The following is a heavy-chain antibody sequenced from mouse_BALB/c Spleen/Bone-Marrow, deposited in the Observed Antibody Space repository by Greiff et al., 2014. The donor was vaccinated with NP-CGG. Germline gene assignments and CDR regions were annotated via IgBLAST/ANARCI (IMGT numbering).Heavy chain of an antibody. Sequence: EVKLVESGGDLVKPGGSLKLSCVASGFTFSSYGMSWVRQTPDKRLEWVATISSGGSSTYYPASVKGRFTISRDNAKSTLYLQMSSLISEDTAMYYCTRRPLQANSYFDCWGQGTTLTVSS. D-gene: IGHD3-2*02. CDR3: TRRPLQANSYFDC. CDR2: ISSGGSST. J-gene: IGHJ2*01. CDR1: GFTFSSYG. V-gene: IGHV5-6*02.